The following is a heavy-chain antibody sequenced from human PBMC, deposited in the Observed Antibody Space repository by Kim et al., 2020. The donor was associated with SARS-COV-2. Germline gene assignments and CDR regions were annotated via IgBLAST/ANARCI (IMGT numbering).Heavy chain of an antibody. CDR2: ISHDGSNE. Sequence: GGSLRLSCVASGFTFSRFAMHWVRQVPGKGLEWVAFISHDGSNEYYTDSVKGRLTISRDDSKNTLQLQMNSLKPEDTAVYYCARDDNSAADVSWDLRNDGFYVWGEGTLVSVSS. J-gene: IGHJ3*01. D-gene: IGHD1-20*01. V-gene: IGHV3-30*04. CDR3: ARDDNSAADVSWDLRNDGFYV. CDR1: GFTFSRFA.